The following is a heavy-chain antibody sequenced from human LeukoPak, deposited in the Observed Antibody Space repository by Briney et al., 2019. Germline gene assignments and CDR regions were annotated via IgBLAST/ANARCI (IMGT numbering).Heavy chain of an antibody. V-gene: IGHV3-72*01. CDR1: GFTFSDHY. Sequence: GGSLRLSCVASGFTFSDHYMDWVRQAPGKGLEWVGRTRNKANSYTTEYAASVKGRFAISRDDSKNSLYLEMNSLKTEDTAVYYCARDPSLNLWGKGTTVTVSS. J-gene: IGHJ6*04. CDR2: TRNKANSYTT. CDR3: ARDPSLNL. D-gene: IGHD1-14*01.